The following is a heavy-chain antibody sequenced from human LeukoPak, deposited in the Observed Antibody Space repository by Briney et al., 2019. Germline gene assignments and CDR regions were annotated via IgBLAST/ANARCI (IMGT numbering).Heavy chain of an antibody. CDR1: GGSISSYY. Sequence: SETLSLTCTVSGGSISSYYWSWIRQPPGKGLEWIGYIYYSGSTNYNPSLKSRVTISVDTSKNQFSLELSSVTAADTAVYYCASFGVHSSGGDYWGQGTLVTVSS. CDR2: IYYSGST. J-gene: IGHJ4*02. CDR3: ASFGVHSSGGDY. V-gene: IGHV4-59*08. D-gene: IGHD6-19*01.